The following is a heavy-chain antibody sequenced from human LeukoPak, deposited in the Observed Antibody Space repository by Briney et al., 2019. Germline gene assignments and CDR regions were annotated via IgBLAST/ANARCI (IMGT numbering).Heavy chain of an antibody. V-gene: IGHV1-8*01. CDR3: ARGRGVSLWFGELLSGDY. CDR2: MNPNSGNT. CDR1: GYTFTSYD. Sequence: ASVKVSCKASGYTFTSYDINWVRQATGQGLEWMGWMNPNSGNTGYAQKFQGRVTTTRDTSISTAYMELSSLRSEDTAVYYCARGRGVSLWFGELLSGDYWGQGTLVTVSS. D-gene: IGHD3-10*01. J-gene: IGHJ4*02.